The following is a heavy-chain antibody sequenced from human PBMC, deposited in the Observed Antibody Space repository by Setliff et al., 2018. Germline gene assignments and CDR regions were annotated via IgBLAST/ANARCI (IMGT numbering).Heavy chain of an antibody. CDR3: ARGNPGGEWLLYYYYYYMDV. D-gene: IGHD3-3*01. Sequence: ASVKVSCKASGYTFTSYYMHWVRQAPGQGLEWMGIINPSGGSTSYAQKFQGRVTMTRDTSTSTVYMELSSLRSEDTAVYYCARGNPGGEWLLYYYYYYMDVWGKGTTVTVSS. CDR1: GYTFTSYY. CDR2: INPSGGST. J-gene: IGHJ6*03. V-gene: IGHV1-46*01.